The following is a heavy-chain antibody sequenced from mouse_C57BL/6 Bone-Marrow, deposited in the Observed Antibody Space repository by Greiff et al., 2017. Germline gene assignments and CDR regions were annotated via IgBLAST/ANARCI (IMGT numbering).Heavy chain of an antibody. D-gene: IGHD1-1*01. CDR2: IWSGGNT. Sequence: QVQLQQSGPGLVQPSQSLSITCTVSGFSLTSYGVHWVRQSPGKGLEWLGVIWSGGNTDYNAAFISRLSISKDNSKSQVFFKMNSLQADDTAIYYCARNGYYYGTYWYFDGWGTGTTVTVSS. CDR1: GFSLTSYG. J-gene: IGHJ1*03. V-gene: IGHV2-2*01. CDR3: ARNGYYYGTYWYFDG.